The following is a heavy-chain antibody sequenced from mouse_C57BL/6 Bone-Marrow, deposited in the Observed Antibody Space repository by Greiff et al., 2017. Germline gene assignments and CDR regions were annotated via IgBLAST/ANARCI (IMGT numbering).Heavy chain of an antibody. CDR1: GYTFTSYG. D-gene: IGHD1-1*01. CDR3: ARTYYGSSFDV. J-gene: IGHJ1*03. V-gene: IGHV1-81*01. Sequence: QVQLKQSGAELARPGASVKLSCKASGYTFTSYGISWVKQRTGQGLEWIGEIYPRSGNTYYNEKFKGKATLTADKSSSTAYMELRSLPSEDSAVYYCARTYYGSSFDVWGTGTTVTVSS. CDR2: IYPRSGNT.